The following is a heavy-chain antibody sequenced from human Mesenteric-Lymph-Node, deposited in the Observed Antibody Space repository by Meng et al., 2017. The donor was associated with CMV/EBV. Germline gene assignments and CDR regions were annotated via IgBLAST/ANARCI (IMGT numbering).Heavy chain of an antibody. D-gene: IGHD5-12*01. J-gene: IGHJ4*02. Sequence: SCKASGYTFARYPLSWVRQAPGQGLEWMGWINTNTGNPTYGQGFAGRFVFSLDTSVSTAYLQISSLKAEDTAVYYCARDSGYDLADYWGQGTLVTVSS. CDR1: GYTFARYP. CDR3: ARDSGYDLADY. V-gene: IGHV7-4-1*02. CDR2: INTNTGNP.